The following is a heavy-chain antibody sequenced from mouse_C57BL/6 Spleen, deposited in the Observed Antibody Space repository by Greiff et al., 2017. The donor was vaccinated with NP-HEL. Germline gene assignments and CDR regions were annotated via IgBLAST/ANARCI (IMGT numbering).Heavy chain of an antibody. CDR2: IDPSDSYT. CDR1: GYTFTSYW. CDR3: ATGSSYGYFDY. D-gene: IGHD1-1*01. V-gene: IGHV1-69*01. J-gene: IGHJ2*01. Sequence: QVQLQQPGAELVMPGASVKLSCKASGYTFTSYWMHWVKQRPGQGLEWIGEIDPSDSYTNYNQKFKGKSTLTVDKSSSTAYMQLSSLTSEDSAVYYCATGSSYGYFDYWGQGTTLTVSS.